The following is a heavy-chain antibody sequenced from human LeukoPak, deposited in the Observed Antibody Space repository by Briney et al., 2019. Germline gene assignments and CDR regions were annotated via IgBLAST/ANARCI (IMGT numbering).Heavy chain of an antibody. J-gene: IGHJ4*02. CDR3: ARVGATTRSFDY. D-gene: IGHD1-26*01. V-gene: IGHV4-59*01. Sequence: SETLSLTCTVSGGSLNSYFWSWIRQPPGKGLEWIGFVYYSGTTYYNPSLKSRVTISVDTSKNQFSLKVSSVTAADTAVYCCARVGATTRSFDYWGQGALVTVSS. CDR1: GGSLNSYF. CDR2: VYYSGTT.